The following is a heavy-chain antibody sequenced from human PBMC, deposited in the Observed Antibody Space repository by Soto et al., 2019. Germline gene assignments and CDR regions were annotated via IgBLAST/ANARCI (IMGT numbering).Heavy chain of an antibody. CDR1: GGTFSSYT. CDR2: IIPILGIA. Sequence: QVQLVQSGAEVKKPGSSVKVSCKASGGTFSSYTISWVRQAPGQGLEWMGRIIPILGIANYAQKFQGRVTIAADKSTSTAYMELSSLRSEDTAVYYCARDTPDSGWYTYYYYGMDVWGQGTTVTVSS. J-gene: IGHJ6*02. CDR3: ARDTPDSGWYTYYYYGMDV. D-gene: IGHD6-19*01. V-gene: IGHV1-69*08.